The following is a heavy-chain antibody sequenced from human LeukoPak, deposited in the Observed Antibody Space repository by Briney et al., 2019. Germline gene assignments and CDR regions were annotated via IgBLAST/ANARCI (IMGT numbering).Heavy chain of an antibody. D-gene: IGHD2-15*01. CDR2: INHSGST. V-gene: IGHV4-34*01. CDR1: GGSFSGYY. CDR3: ARGLSAIVY. J-gene: IGHJ4*02. Sequence: PSETLSLTCAVYGGSFSGYYWSWIRQPPGKGLEWIGEINHSGSTNYNPSLKSRVTVSVDTSKNQFSLKLSSVTAADTAVYYCARGLSAIVYWGQGTLVTVSS.